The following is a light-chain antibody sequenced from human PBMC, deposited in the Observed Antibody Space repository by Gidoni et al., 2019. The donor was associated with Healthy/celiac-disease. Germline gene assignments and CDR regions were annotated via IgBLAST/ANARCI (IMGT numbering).Light chain of an antibody. Sequence: DIQMTQSPSSLSASVGDRVTITCRASQSIISYLNWYQQKPGKAPTLLIYAASSLQSGVPSRFSGSGSGTDFTLTISSLQPEDFATYYCQQSYSTPLTFGGXTKVEIK. CDR3: QQSYSTPLT. V-gene: IGKV1-39*01. CDR2: AAS. CDR1: QSIISY. J-gene: IGKJ4*01.